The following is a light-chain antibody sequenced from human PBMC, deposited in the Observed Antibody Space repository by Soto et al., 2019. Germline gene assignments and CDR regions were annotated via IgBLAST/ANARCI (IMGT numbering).Light chain of an antibody. J-gene: IGKJ1*01. CDR2: AAS. V-gene: IGKV3-20*01. Sequence: IVLTQSPGTLSLSPGERATLSCRASQSVGSNFLAWYQQKRGQAPRILIYAASNRASGIPDRCSAGGSGSAFTLTISSLEPADFAVDYGPQYCSPPWAFGQGTRVES. CDR1: QSVGSNF. CDR3: PQYCSPPWA.